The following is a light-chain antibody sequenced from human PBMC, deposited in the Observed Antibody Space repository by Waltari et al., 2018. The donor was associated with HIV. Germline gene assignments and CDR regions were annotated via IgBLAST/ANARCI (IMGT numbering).Light chain of an antibody. J-gene: IGLJ3*02. CDR1: TSNIGKNY. CDR3: AVWDDSLSGLWV. Sequence: QSVLTQPPSTSGNPGQRVVISCSGSTSNIGKNYVCWYRQFPGTAPKLLIYRNNQRPSGVPDRFSGSKSGTSASLAISGLRSEDEADYFCAVWDDSLSGLWVFGGGTKLTVL. V-gene: IGLV1-47*01. CDR2: RNN.